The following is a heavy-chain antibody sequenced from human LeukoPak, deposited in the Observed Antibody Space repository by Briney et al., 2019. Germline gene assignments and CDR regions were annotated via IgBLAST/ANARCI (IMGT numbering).Heavy chain of an antibody. Sequence: GASVKVSFKASGYTFTSYYMHWVRQAPGQGLEWMGIIIPSGGSTSYAQKFQGRVTMTRDTSTSTVYMELSSLRSEDTAVYYCARDQSEGLDYWGQGTLVTVSS. V-gene: IGHV1-46*01. J-gene: IGHJ4*02. CDR3: ARDQSEGLDY. CDR1: GYTFTSYY. CDR2: IIPSGGST.